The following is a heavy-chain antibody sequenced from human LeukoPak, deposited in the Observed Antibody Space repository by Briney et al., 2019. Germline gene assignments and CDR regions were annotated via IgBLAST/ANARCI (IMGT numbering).Heavy chain of an antibody. CDR2: ISDSGGST. CDR3: AKVVTMVRGEFDY. J-gene: IGHJ4*02. CDR1: GFTFSSYA. Sequence: GGSLRLSCAASGFTFSSYAMSWVRQAPGKGLEWVSAISDSGGSTYYADSVKGRFTISRDNSKNTLYLQMNSLRAEDTAVYYCAKVVTMVRGEFDYWGQGTLVTVSS. D-gene: IGHD3-10*01. V-gene: IGHV3-23*01.